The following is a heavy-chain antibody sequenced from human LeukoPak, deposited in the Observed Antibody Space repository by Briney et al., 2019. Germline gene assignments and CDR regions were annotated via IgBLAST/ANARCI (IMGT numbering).Heavy chain of an antibody. CDR2: VFHSGST. CDR1: GGSISSYY. D-gene: IGHD3-22*01. Sequence: SETLSLTCTVSGGSISSYYWSWIRQPPGKGLEWIGYVFHSGSTNYNPSLKSRVTISVDTSRNQFSLKLTSVTAADTAVYYCARDSSGYYRIDYWGQGTLVTVSS. J-gene: IGHJ4*02. CDR3: ARDSSGYYRIDY. V-gene: IGHV4-59*08.